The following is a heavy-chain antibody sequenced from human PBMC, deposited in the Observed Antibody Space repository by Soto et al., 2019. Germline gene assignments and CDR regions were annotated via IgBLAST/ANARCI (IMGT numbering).Heavy chain of an antibody. J-gene: IGHJ6*03. CDR1: GYTFTSYD. D-gene: IGHD1-1*01. CDR3: ARGQLERRTYYYYMDV. CDR2: MNPNSGNT. Sequence: QVQLVQSGAEVKKPGASVKVSCKASGYTFTSYDINWVRQATGQGLEWMGWMNPNSGNTGYAQKFQGRVTMTRNTSISTAYMELSSLRSEDTAVYYCARGQLERRTYYYYMDVWGKGTTVTVSS. V-gene: IGHV1-8*01.